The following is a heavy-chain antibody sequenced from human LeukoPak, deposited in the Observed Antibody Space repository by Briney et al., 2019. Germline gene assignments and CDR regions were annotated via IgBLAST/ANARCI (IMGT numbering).Heavy chain of an antibody. CDR1: GFTFSSYA. CDR2: ISGSGGST. J-gene: IGHJ3*02. Sequence: GGSLRLSCAASGFTFSSYAMSWVRQAPGKGLEWVSAISGSGGSTYYADSVKGRFTISRDNSKNTLYLQMDSLRAEDTAVYYCAKDRRCSSTSCRDAFDIWGQGTMVTVSS. V-gene: IGHV3-23*01. D-gene: IGHD2-2*01. CDR3: AKDRRCSSTSCRDAFDI.